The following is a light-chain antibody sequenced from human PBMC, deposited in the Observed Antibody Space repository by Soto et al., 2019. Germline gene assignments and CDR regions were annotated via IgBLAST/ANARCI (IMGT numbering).Light chain of an antibody. CDR2: EVT. CDR3: SSYAGSNNFVV. CDR1: SSDVGGYNY. V-gene: IGLV2-8*01. J-gene: IGLJ2*01. Sequence: QSALTQPPSASGSPGQSVTLSCTGTSSDVGGYNYVSWYQQHPGKAPKLMIYEVTKRPSGVPDRFSGSKSGNTASLTVSGLQAEDEADYYCSSYAGSNNFVVFGGGTKVTVL.